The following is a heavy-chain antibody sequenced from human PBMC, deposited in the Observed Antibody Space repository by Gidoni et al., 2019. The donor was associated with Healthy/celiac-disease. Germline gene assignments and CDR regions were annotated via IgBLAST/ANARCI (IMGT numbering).Heavy chain of an antibody. V-gene: IGHV1-18*01. CDR3: AREALITIFGVVTSGGYFDY. J-gene: IGHJ4*02. CDR2: ISAYNGNT. D-gene: IGHD3-3*01. Sequence: QVQLVQSGAEVKKPGASVKVSCKASGYTFTSYGLTWVRQAPGQGLEWMGWISAYNGNTNYAQKLQGRVTMTTDTSTSTAYMELRSLRSDDTAVYYCAREALITIFGVVTSGGYFDYWGQGTLVTVSS. CDR1: GYTFTSYG.